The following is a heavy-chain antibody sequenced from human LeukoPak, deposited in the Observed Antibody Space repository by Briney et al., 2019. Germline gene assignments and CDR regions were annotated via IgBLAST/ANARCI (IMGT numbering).Heavy chain of an antibody. D-gene: IGHD6-6*01. CDR3: ATLVRSSPFDY. CDR2: IKQDGSEK. J-gene: IGHJ4*02. V-gene: IGHV3-7*05. Sequence: GGSLRLSCAASGFTFSSYWMHRVRQAPGKGLEWVANIKQDGSEKYYVDSVKGRFTISRDNAKNSLYLQMNSLRAEDTAVYYCATLVRSSPFDYWGQGTLATVSS. CDR1: GFTFSSYW.